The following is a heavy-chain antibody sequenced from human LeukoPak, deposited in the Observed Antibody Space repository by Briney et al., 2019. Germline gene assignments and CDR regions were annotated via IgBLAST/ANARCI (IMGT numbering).Heavy chain of an antibody. D-gene: IGHD3-22*01. V-gene: IGHV3-33*06. CDR3: AKWRYYYDSSGYYSEYYMDV. J-gene: IGHJ6*03. CDR2: IWYDGSNK. Sequence: PGRSLRLSCAASGFTFSSYGMHWVRQAPGKGLEWVAVIWYDGSNKYYADSVKGRFTISRDNSKNTLYLQMNSLRAEDTAVYYCAKWRYYYDSSGYYSEYYMDVWGKGTTVTVSS. CDR1: GFTFSSYG.